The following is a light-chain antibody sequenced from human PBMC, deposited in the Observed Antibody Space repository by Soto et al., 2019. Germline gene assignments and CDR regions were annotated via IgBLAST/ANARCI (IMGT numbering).Light chain of an antibody. V-gene: IGKV1-12*01. CDR3: QQANSFPLT. CDR1: QDISSW. J-gene: IGKJ4*01. Sequence: DIQMTQSPSSVSASVGDRVTITCRASQDISSWLAWYQQKPGRAPKLLIYAASSLQGGVSSRFSGSGSGTDFTLTISSLLPEDFATYFCQQANSFPLTFGGGTKVEIK. CDR2: AAS.